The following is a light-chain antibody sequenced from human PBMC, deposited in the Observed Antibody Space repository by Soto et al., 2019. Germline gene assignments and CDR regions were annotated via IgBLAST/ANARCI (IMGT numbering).Light chain of an antibody. V-gene: IGLV1-47*01. Sequence: QSLLTQPPSASGTPGQRVTISCSGSSSNIENNYVYWYQMVPGTAPKLLIYRNNQRPSGVPDRFSGSRSGTSASLAISGLRSEDEADYYCAAWDDSLSGRGVFGGGTKLTVL. CDR3: AAWDDSLSGRGV. CDR2: RNN. CDR1: SSNIENNY. J-gene: IGLJ2*01.